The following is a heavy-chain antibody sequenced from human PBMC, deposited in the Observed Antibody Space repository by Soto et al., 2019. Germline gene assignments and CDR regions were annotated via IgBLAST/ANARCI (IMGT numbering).Heavy chain of an antibody. V-gene: IGHV1-46*01. Sequence: GASVKVSCKASGYTFTSNYRHWVRQAPGQGLEWMGIINPSGGSTSYAQKFQGRVTMTRDTSTSTVYMELSSLRSEDTAVYYCARDASSGWTQHWGQGTLVTVSS. CDR2: INPSGGST. J-gene: IGHJ4*02. D-gene: IGHD6-19*01. CDR3: ARDASSGWTQH. CDR1: GYTFTSNY.